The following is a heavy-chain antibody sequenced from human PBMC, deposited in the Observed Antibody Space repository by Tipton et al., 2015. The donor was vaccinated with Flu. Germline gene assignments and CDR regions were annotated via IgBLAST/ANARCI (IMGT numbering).Heavy chain of an antibody. CDR1: GGSISSYY. CDR2: ISYSGST. D-gene: IGHD4-23*01. CDR3: ARDAGDFGGNPLAFDI. V-gene: IGHV4-59*12. J-gene: IGHJ3*02. Sequence: TLSLTCSVSGGSISSYYWSWIRQSPGKGLEWIGYISYSGSTNYNPSLKSRVTISVDTSKSHFFLRLTSVTAADTAVYYCARDAGDFGGNPLAFDIWGQGTMVTVSS.